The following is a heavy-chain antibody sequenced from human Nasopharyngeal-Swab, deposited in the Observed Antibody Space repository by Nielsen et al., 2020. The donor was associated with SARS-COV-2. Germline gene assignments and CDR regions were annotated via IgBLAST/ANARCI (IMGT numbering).Heavy chain of an antibody. V-gene: IGHV2-5*02. Sequence: WIRQPPGKALEWLALIYWDDDKRYSPSLRSRLTITKDTSKNQVVLTMTNMDPVDTATYYCAHRRYSSYYFDYWGQGTLATVSS. CDR3: AHRRYSSYYFDY. CDR2: IYWDDDK. D-gene: IGHD6-13*01. J-gene: IGHJ4*02.